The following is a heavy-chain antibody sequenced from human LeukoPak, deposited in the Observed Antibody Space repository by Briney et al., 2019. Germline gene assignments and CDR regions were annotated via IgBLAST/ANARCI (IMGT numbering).Heavy chain of an antibody. V-gene: IGHV3-30*18. D-gene: IGHD1-26*01. CDR3: AKDKDSGNYEGLGYFDF. CDR2: ISYDGRNK. J-gene: IGHJ4*02. CDR1: GFPFNAYW. Sequence: GGSLRLSCAASGFPFNAYWMTWVRQAPGKGLEWVAVISYDGRNKYYSDSVKGRFTISRDTSKSTLYLQMNSLRPEDTAVYYCAKDKDSGNYEGLGYFDFWGQGTLVTVSS.